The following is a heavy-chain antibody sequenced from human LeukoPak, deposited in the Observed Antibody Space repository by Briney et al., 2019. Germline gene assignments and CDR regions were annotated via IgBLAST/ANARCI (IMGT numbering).Heavy chain of an antibody. CDR1: GFMFRSSS. CDR2: ISASAGNI. J-gene: IGHJ4*02. V-gene: IGHV3-23*01. CDR3: AKRPAVVRGVIPYVDY. Sequence: GGSLRLSCAASGFMFRSSSMSWVRQVPGKGLEWVSTISASAGNIYYADSVKGRFTISRDNSKNTLFLQMNSLRAEDTAIYYCAKRPAVVRGVIPYVDYWGQGTLVTVSS. D-gene: IGHD3-10*02.